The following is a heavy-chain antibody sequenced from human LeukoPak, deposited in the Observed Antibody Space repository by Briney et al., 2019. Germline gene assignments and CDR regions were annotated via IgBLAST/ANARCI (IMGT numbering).Heavy chain of an antibody. CDR2: IDPHSGGA. CDR3: ARWLLRLGDLSS. CDR1: GYTFTAYY. V-gene: IGHV1-2*02. J-gene: IGHJ4*02. Sequence: ASVKVSCKASGYTFTAYYIHWVRQAPGRGLEWMGWIDPHSGGANYAQKFQGRVTMTRDTSISTAYMELSSLISDDTAVYYCARWLLRLGDLSSWGQGTLVTVSS. D-gene: IGHD3-16*02.